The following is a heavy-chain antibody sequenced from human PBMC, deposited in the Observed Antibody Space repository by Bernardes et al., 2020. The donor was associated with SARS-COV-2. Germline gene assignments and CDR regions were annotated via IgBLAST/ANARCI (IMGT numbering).Heavy chain of an antibody. D-gene: IGHD3-10*01. CDR1: GGSFSGYY. V-gene: IGHV4-34*01. J-gene: IGHJ3*02. Sequence: SETLSLTCAVYGGSFSGYYWGWIRQSPEKGLEWIGEINHSGSTNYNPSLKSRVSMSVDTSKNQFSLKLTSVTAADTALYYCARSRINMVRGVRSPHWAFDIWGQGTMVTVSS. CDR3: ARSRINMVRGVRSPHWAFDI. CDR2: INHSGST.